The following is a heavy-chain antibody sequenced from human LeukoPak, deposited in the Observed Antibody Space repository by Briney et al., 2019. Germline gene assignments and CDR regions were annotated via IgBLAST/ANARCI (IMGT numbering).Heavy chain of an antibody. V-gene: IGHV4-59*12. CDR3: SRDLVHGEYYYGMDV. D-gene: IGHD4-17*01. Sequence: PSETLSLSCTVSGGSISCYFWSWIRQAPGKGLEWIGYIYYSGSTNYNPSLRSRVTISVDTSNNNVSLQRNSLRASGTAVYYCSRDLVHGEYYYGMDVWGQGTTVTVSS. CDR1: GGSISCYF. J-gene: IGHJ6*02. CDR2: IYYSGST.